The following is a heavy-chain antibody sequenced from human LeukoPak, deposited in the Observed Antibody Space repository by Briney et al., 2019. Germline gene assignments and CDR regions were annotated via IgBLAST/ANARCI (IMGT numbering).Heavy chain of an antibody. J-gene: IGHJ5*02. CDR3: ARGGYYDSSGSFDP. D-gene: IGHD3-22*01. V-gene: IGHV1-46*01. CDR2: INPSGGST. CDR1: GYTFARYY. Sequence: ASVEVSCKASGYTFARYYIHWVRQAPGQGLEWMGIINPSGGSTRYAQKFQGRVTMTRDTSTSTVYMELGSLRSDDTAVYYCARGGYYDSSGSFDPWGQGTLVTVSS.